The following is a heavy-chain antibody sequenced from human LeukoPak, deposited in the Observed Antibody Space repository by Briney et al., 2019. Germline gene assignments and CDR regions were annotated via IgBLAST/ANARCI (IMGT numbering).Heavy chain of an antibody. CDR3: ARVAGYSSSWYDSDYYYYYYMDV. V-gene: IGHV3-74*01. J-gene: IGHJ6*03. D-gene: IGHD6-13*01. CDR2: INSDGSST. CDR1: GFTFSSYW. Sequence: GGSLRLSCAASGFTFSSYWMHWVRQAPGKGLVWVSRINSDGSSTSYADSVKGRFTISRDNAKNTLYLQMNSLRAEDTAVYYCARVAGYSSSWYDSDYYYYYYMDVWGKGTTVTISS.